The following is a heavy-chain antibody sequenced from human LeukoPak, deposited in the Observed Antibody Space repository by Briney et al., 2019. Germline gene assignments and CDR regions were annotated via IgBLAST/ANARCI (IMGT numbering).Heavy chain of an antibody. Sequence: GGSLRLSCAASGFTFSSYAMSWVRQAPGKGLEWVSAISGSGGSTYYADSVKGRFTISRDNAKNSLYLQMNSLRAEDTAVYYCARDRGSGSSPWWFDPWGQGTLVTVSS. J-gene: IGHJ5*02. D-gene: IGHD3-10*01. CDR1: GFTFSSYA. CDR3: ARDRGSGSSPWWFDP. V-gene: IGHV3-23*01. CDR2: ISGSGGST.